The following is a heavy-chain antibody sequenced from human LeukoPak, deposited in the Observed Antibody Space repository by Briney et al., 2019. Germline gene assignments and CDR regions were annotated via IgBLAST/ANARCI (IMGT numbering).Heavy chain of an antibody. J-gene: IGHJ4*02. Sequence: GGSLRLSCVASGFTFDDYTMHWVRQAPGKALEWVSLISWGGTTYYTDSVTRRFTISRDKSKNSLYLHMDNLRSGSTPFYYCVKDLSYESSGHVLEYWGQGTLVTVSS. CDR1: GFTFDDYT. CDR2: ISWGGTT. V-gene: IGHV3-43*01. D-gene: IGHD3-22*01. CDR3: VKDLSYESSGHVLEY.